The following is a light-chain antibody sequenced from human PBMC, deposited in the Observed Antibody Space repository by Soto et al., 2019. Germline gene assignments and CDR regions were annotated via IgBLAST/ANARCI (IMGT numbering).Light chain of an antibody. CDR3: QQYGDSHPIT. V-gene: IGKV3-20*01. J-gene: IGKJ5*01. CDR2: GAS. Sequence: EILLTQSPGTLSLSPGGRATLSCRASQSFNSSYLAWYHQRPCQAPRLLIYGASTRATGIPDSFAGSGSATDFTLPISRLEPEDLGAYYCQQYGDSHPITFGHGTRLEIK. CDR1: QSFNSSY.